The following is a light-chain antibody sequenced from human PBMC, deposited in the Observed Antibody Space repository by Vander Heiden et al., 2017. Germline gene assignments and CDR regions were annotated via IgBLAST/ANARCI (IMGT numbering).Light chain of an antibody. CDR1: QSVSSSY. J-gene: IGKJ4*01. CDR3: QQYGSPLT. Sequence: EIVLTHSPGTLSLSPGERATLSCRASQSVSSSYLAWYQQKPGQAPRLLIYGASSRATGIPDRFSGSGSGTDFTLTISRLEPEDFAVYYCQQYGSPLTFGGGTKVEIK. CDR2: GAS. V-gene: IGKV3-20*01.